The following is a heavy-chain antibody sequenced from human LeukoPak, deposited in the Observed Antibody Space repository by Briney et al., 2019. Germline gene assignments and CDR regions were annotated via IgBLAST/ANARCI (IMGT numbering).Heavy chain of an antibody. CDR2: IYRDGST. CDR3: ARGTIIAH. J-gene: IGHJ4*02. Sequence: PGGSLRLSCAASGFTVSSNYMNWVRQAPGKGLEWVSVIYRDGSTYYADSVKGRFTISRDNFKNTLYLQMNSLKAEDTAVYYCARGTIIAHWGQGTLVTVSS. D-gene: IGHD2-21*01. CDR1: GFTVSSNY. V-gene: IGHV3-66*01.